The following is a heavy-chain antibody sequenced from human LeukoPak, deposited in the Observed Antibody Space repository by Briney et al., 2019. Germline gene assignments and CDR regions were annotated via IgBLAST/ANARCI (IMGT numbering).Heavy chain of an antibody. Sequence: SGTPSLTCTVSGGSISSGGYYWSWIRQHPGKGLEWIGYIYHSGSTDYNPSLKSRVTISVDTSKNQFSLKLSSVTAADTAVYYCARGLPFDYWGQGTLVTVSS. CDR1: GGSISSGGYY. CDR2: IYHSGST. V-gene: IGHV4-31*03. J-gene: IGHJ4*02. CDR3: ARGLPFDY.